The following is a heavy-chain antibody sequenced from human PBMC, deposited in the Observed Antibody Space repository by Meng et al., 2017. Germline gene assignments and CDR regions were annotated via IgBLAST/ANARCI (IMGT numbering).Heavy chain of an antibody. CDR3: ARRRGGSSDWFDP. V-gene: IGHV4-34*01. CDR1: GGSFSGYY. CDR2: INHSGST. J-gene: IGHJ5*02. D-gene: IGHD6-6*01. Sequence: QVQLRQWGARRLKPSETLSLACSVYGGSFSGYYWSWIRQPPGKGLEWIGEINHSGSTNYNPSLKSRVTISVDTSKNQFSLKLSSVTAADTAVYYCARRRGGSSDWFDPWGQGTLVTVSS.